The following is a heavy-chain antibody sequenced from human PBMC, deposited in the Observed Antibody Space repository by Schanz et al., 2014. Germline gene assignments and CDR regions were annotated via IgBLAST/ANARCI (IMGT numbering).Heavy chain of an antibody. Sequence: EVQLVESGGGLIQPGGSLRLSCAASGFGFSSYSMNWVRQAPGKGLEWVSYISGSSRTIYYADSMKGRFTVSRDNAENALYLQMNSRRAEDTGLYFCARGGSGSHYRLDYWGQGTLVTVSS. CDR2: ISGSSRTI. D-gene: IGHD1-26*01. CDR1: GFGFSSYS. CDR3: ARGGSGSHYRLDY. V-gene: IGHV3-48*01. J-gene: IGHJ4*02.